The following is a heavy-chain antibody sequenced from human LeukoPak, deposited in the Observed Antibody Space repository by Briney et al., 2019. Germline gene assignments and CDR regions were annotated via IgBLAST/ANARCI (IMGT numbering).Heavy chain of an antibody. D-gene: IGHD1-1*01. CDR1: GGSISSSSYY. V-gene: IGHV4-39*01. J-gene: IGHJ4*02. CDR2: IYSSGST. Sequence: PSETLSLTCTVSGGSISSSSYYWGWIRQPPGKGLEWIGSIYSSGSTYYNPSLKSRVTISVDTSKNQFSLKLSSVTAADTAVYYCARHLRPLPYPHRSTTGTTPQADYWGQGTLVTVSS. CDR3: ARHLRPLPYPHRSTTGTTPQADY.